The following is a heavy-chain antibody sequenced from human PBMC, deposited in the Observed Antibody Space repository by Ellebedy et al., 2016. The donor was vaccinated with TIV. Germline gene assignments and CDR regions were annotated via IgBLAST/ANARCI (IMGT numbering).Heavy chain of an antibody. CDR2: MNPKSGHT. J-gene: IGHJ5*02. CDR1: GYTFTNYD. V-gene: IGHV1-8*01. Sequence: ASVKVSCXTSGYTFTNYDISWVRQATGQGLEWMGWMNPKSGHTGYAQKFLGRLTLTRNTSVNTAHMELSSLKFEDTAVYYCARRRCCSSTTCKVKTIFGMMTPSPIDTWGRGTLVTVSS. D-gene: IGHD2-2*01. CDR3: ARRRCCSSTTCKVKTIFGMMTPSPIDT.